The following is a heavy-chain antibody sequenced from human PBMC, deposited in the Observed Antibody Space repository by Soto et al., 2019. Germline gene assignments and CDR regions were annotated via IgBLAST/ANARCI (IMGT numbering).Heavy chain of an antibody. CDR2: IIPMFGTP. CDR1: GVTFNRQY. D-gene: IGHD5-18*01. J-gene: IGHJ4*02. V-gene: IGHV1-69*13. Sequence: SVNVSFKASGVTFNRQYMRWVRQAPLQWLELMGGIIPMFGTPHYADKFQDRVTITADESTGTAYLELSRLTSEDTAVYYCETREGRDGYSYDLWGPGTLVHVSS. CDR3: ETREGRDGYSYDL.